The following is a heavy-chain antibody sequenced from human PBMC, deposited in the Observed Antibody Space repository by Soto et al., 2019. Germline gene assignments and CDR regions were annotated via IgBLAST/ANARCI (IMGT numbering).Heavy chain of an antibody. CDR3: ARMGSGTYWADH. J-gene: IGHJ5*02. D-gene: IGHD1-26*01. CDR1: CDTCSGNY. V-gene: IGHV1-2*02. CDR2: ISPTSGGT. Sequence: VEISSRAACDTCSGNYMHRLVQATGQGIEWMGWISPTSGGTKYAQKFQGRVTMTRDMPTSTVYMELSRLTSADTAVYYCARMGSGTYWADHWGQGTLVTVSS.